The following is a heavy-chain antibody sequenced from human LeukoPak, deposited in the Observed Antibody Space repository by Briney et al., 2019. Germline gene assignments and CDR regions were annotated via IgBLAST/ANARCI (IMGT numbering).Heavy chain of an antibody. V-gene: IGHV1-2*02. J-gene: IGHJ4*02. CDR1: GYTFTTYA. CDR2: INPNSGAT. CDR3: GTESFDY. Sequence: GASVKVSCKASGYTFTTYAMNWVRQAPGQGLEWMGWINPNSGATNIAQKFQGRVTLTRDTSITTAYMDLSRLKSDDTALYYCGTESFDYWGQGTLVTVSS.